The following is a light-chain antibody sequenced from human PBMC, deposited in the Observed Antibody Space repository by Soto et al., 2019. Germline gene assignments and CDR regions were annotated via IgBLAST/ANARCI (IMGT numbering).Light chain of an antibody. CDR1: SSNIGSNT. CDR2: NNN. V-gene: IGLV1-44*01. Sequence: QSVLTQPPSASGTPGQWVTISCSGSSSNIGSNTVNWYQQLPGTAPKLLIYNNNQRPSGVPDRFSGSKSGTSASLAISGLQSEDEADYYCATWDDSLNGWVFGGGTKLTVL. CDR3: ATWDDSLNGWV. J-gene: IGLJ3*02.